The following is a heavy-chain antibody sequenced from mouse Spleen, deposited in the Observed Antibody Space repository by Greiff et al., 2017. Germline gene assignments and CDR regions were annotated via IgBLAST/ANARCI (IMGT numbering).Heavy chain of an antibody. CDR3: ARCHGTLKGYFDV. CDR1: GYSITSDY. D-gene: IGHD4-1*01. V-gene: IGHV3-8*01. CDR2: ISYSGST. Sequence: EVQRVESGPGLAKPSQTLSLTCSVTGYSITSDYWNWIRKFPGNKLEYMGYISYSGSTYYNPSLKSRISITRDTSKNQYYLQLNSVTTEDTATYYCARCHGTLKGYFDVWGAGTTVTVSS. J-gene: IGHJ1*01.